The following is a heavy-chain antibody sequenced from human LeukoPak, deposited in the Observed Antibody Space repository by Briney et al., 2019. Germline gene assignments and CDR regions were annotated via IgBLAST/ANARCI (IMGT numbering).Heavy chain of an antibody. CDR3: AKDFEASDYYDSSGYPDWWAFDI. J-gene: IGHJ3*02. V-gene: IGHV3-43D*03. CDR1: GFTFDDYA. CDR2: ISWDGGST. Sequence: PGGSLRLSCAASGFTFDDYAMHWVRQAPGKGLEWVSLISWDGGSTYYADSVKGRFTISRDNSKNSLYLQMNSLRAEDTALYYCAKDFEASDYYDSSGYPDWWAFDIWGQGTMVTVSS. D-gene: IGHD3-22*01.